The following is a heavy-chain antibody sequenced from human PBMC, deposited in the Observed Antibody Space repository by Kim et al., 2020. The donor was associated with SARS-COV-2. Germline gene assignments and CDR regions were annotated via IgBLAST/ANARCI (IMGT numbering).Heavy chain of an antibody. V-gene: IGHV3-11*01. Sequence: GGSLRLSCAASGFTFSDYYMSWIRQAPGKGLEWVSYISSSGSTIYSADSVKGRFTISRDNAKNSLYLQMNSLRAEDTAVYYCARDRSSSWYAGYFDYWGQGTLVTVSS. J-gene: IGHJ4*02. CDR2: ISSSGSTI. CDR3: ARDRSSSWYAGYFDY. CDR1: GFTFSDYY. D-gene: IGHD6-13*01.